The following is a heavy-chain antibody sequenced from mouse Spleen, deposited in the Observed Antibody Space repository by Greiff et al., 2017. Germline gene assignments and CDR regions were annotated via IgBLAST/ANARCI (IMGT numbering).Heavy chain of an antibody. CDR2: ISSGGSYT. V-gene: IGHV5-6*01. D-gene: IGHD1-1*01. J-gene: IGHJ4*01. CDR1: GFTFSSYG. CDR3: AKHRSTNAMDY. Sequence: EVKLMESGGDLVKPGGSLKLSCAVSGFTFSSYGMSWVRQTPDKRLEWVATISSGGSYTYYPDSVKGRFTISRDNAKNTLYQQMSSLKSEDTAMYYCAKHRSTNAMDYWGQGTSVTVSS.